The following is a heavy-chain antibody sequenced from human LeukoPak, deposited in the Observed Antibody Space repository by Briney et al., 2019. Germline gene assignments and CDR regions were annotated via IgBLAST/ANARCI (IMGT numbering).Heavy chain of an antibody. CDR2: MYYSGST. J-gene: IGHJ6*03. D-gene: IGHD1-26*01. V-gene: IGHV4-59*08. Sequence: SETLSLTCTVSGGSISSYYWSWIPQPPGKGLEWIGYMYYSGSTNHNPSLKSRVTISVDTSKNQFSLKLSSVTAADTAVYYCARQKVYSGSYTPYYYYYYMDVWGKGTTVTISS. CDR3: ARQKVYSGSYTPYYYYYYMDV. CDR1: GGSISSYY.